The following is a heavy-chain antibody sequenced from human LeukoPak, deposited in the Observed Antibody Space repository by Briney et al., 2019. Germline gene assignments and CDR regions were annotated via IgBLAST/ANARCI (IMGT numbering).Heavy chain of an antibody. V-gene: IGHV1-69*01. Sequence: ASVKVSCKASGGTFSSFAISWVRQAPGQGLEWMGGIVPVFGTAKYAQKFQGRVTITADESTSTVYMELSGLRSEDTAVYYCARVPCGGDCYHLDYWGQGTLVTVSS. CDR1: GGTFSSFA. J-gene: IGHJ4*02. D-gene: IGHD2-21*02. CDR3: ARVPCGGDCYHLDY. CDR2: IVPVFGTA.